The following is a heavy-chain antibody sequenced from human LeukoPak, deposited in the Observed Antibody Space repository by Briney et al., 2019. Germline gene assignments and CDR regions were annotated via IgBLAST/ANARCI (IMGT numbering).Heavy chain of an antibody. Sequence: ASVKVSCKASGYTFTGYYMHWVRQAPGQGLEWMGWINPNSGGTNYAQKFQGRVTMTRDTSNSTAYMELSRLRSDDTAVYYCARATRGLLEWLLYKGYYYYYMDVWGKGTTVTVSS. CDR2: INPNSGGT. CDR1: GYTFTGYY. D-gene: IGHD3-3*01. CDR3: ARATRGLLEWLLYKGYYYYYMDV. V-gene: IGHV1-2*02. J-gene: IGHJ6*03.